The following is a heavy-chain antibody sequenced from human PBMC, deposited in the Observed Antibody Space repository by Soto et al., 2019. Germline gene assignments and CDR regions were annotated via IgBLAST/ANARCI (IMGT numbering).Heavy chain of an antibody. CDR2: IYYSGST. J-gene: IGHJ6*02. D-gene: IGHD3-10*01. CDR1: DGSISSDY. V-gene: IGHV4-39*01. CDR3: ARHFPSIVRGVTRSYGMDV. Sequence: SETLSLTCTVSDGSISSDYWGWIRQPPGKGLEWIGSIYYSGSTYHNPSLKSRVTIPVDTSTNQFSLKLSSVTAADTAVYYCARHFPSIVRGVTRSYGMDVWGQTTTVTVSS.